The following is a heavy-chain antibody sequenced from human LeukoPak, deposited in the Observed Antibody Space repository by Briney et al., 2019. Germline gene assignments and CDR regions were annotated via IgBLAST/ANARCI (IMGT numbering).Heavy chain of an antibody. CDR2: IYYSGST. J-gene: IGHJ5*02. CDR3: ARLVEAYYGSGSNWLHP. V-gene: IGHV4-59*08. Sequence: SETLSLTCTVSGGSISSYYWSWIRQSPGKGLEWIGYIYYSGSTNYNPSLKSRVTISVDTSNNQFSLNLSSVTAADTAVYYCARLVEAYYGSGSNWLHPWGQGTLVTVSS. CDR1: GGSISSYY. D-gene: IGHD3-10*01.